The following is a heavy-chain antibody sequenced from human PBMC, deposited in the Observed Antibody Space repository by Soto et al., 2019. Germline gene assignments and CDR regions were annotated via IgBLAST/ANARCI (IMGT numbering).Heavy chain of an antibody. J-gene: IGHJ6*02. CDR1: GYTFTSYA. D-gene: IGHD3-16*01. CDR2: INAGNGNT. V-gene: IGHV1-3*01. CDR3: ARFPGGGHQHYYYGMDV. Sequence: QVQLVQSGAEVKKPGASVKVSCKASGYTFTSYAMHWVRQAPGQRLEWMGWINAGNGNTKYSQKFQGRVTITRDTSASTAYMELSSLRSEDTAVYYCARFPGGGHQHYYYGMDVWGQGTTVTVSS.